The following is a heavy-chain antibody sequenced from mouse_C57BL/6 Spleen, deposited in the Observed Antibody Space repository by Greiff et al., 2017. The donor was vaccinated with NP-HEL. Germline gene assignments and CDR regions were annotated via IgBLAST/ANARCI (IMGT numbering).Heavy chain of an antibody. V-gene: IGHV5-17*01. Sequence: DVQLQESGGGLVKPGGSLKLSCAASGFTFSDYGMHWVRQAPEKGLEWVAYISSGSSTIYYADTVKGRFTISRDNAKNTLFLQMTSLRSEDTAMYYCARPWGFFFDYWGQGTTLTVSS. CDR3: ARPWGFFFDY. J-gene: IGHJ2*01. D-gene: IGHD4-1*01. CDR1: GFTFSDYG. CDR2: ISSGSSTI.